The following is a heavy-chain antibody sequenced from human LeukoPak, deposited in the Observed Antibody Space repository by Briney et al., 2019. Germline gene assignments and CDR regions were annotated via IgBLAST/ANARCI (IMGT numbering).Heavy chain of an antibody. D-gene: IGHD3-10*01. V-gene: IGHV4-30-4*08. J-gene: IGHJ4*02. CDR2: IYYSGST. CDR1: GGSFSGYY. Sequence: SETLSLTCAVYGGSFSGYYWNWIRQPPGKGLEWIGYIYYSGSTYYNPSLKSRVTISVDTSKNQFSLKLSSVTAADTAVYYCAREGVLWFGELPYWGQGTLVTVSS. CDR3: AREGVLWFGELPY.